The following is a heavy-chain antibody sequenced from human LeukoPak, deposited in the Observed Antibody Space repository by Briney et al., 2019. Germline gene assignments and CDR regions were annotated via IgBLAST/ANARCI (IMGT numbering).Heavy chain of an antibody. CDR1: GGSFSGYY. CDR2: INHSGST. V-gene: IGHV4-34*01. CDR3: ARDRAYGSGSYRYYYYYYMDV. Sequence: LETLSLTCAVYGGSFSGYYWSWIRQPPGKGLEWIGEINHSGSTNYNPSLKSRVTISVDTSKNQFSLKLSSVTAADTAVYYCARDRAYGSGSYRYYYYYYMDVWGKGTTVTVSS. J-gene: IGHJ6*03. D-gene: IGHD3-10*01.